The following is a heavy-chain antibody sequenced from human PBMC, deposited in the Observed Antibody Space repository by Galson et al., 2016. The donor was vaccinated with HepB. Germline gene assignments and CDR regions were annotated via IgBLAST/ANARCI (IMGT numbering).Heavy chain of an antibody. V-gene: IGHV3-74*01. J-gene: IGHJ6*02. CDR3: ARVPSYYSGMDV. CDR1: GFTFSSYA. CDR2: INRDESST. Sequence: SLRLSCAASGFTFSSYAMSWVRQAPGKGLEWVSGINRDESSTSYADYVKGRFTISRDNAKNTLYLQMNSLRAEDTAVYYCARVPSYYSGMDVWGQGTLVTVSS.